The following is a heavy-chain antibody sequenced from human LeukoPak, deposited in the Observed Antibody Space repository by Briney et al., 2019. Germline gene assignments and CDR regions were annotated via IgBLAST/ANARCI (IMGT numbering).Heavy chain of an antibody. CDR2: IIPVLATA. CDR1: GGSFSTNT. D-gene: IGHD2-15*01. V-gene: IGHV1-69*08. J-gene: IGHJ4*02. Sequence: SVKVSCKASGGSFSTNTISWVRQAPGQGPEWMGRIIPVLATAEYAEKFKGRVTIFADKSTSTAYMELSSLKSEDTALYYCARGKGFVGHFDYWGQGTLVTVSS. CDR3: ARGKGFVGHFDY.